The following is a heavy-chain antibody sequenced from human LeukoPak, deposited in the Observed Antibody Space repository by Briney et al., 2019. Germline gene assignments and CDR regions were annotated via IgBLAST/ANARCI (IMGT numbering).Heavy chain of an antibody. CDR3: AKVGIVATAYGAFDI. CDR2: ISYDGSNK. V-gene: IGHV3-30*18. CDR1: GFTFSSYG. J-gene: IGHJ3*02. D-gene: IGHD5-12*01. Sequence: GGSLRLSCAASGFTFSSYGMHWVRQAPGKGLEWVAVISYDGSNKYYADSVKGRFTISRDNSKNTLYLQMNNLRAEDTAVYYCAKVGIVATAYGAFDIWGQGTMVTVSS.